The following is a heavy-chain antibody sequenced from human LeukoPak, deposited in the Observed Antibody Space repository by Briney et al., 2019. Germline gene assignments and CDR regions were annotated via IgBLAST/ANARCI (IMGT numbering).Heavy chain of an antibody. Sequence: PSETLSLTCAVSGGAISSYYWGWIRQPAGKGLEWIGRIYTSGSTNYNPSLKSRVTMSVDTSKNQFSLKLSSVTAADTAVYYCARRKRLYGSGSYYTYWGQGTLVTVSS. V-gene: IGHV4-4*07. CDR1: GGAISSYY. CDR2: IYTSGST. J-gene: IGHJ4*02. D-gene: IGHD3-10*01. CDR3: ARRKRLYGSGSYYTY.